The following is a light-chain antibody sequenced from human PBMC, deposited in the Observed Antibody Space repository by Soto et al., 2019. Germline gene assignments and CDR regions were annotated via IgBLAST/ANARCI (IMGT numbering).Light chain of an antibody. CDR1: QSISSN. J-gene: IGKJ4*01. Sequence: VLRQSLATLALCPGARATLSCRASQSISSNLAWYQQKPGQAPRLLIYGPSTRATGIPARFSGSGSGTEFTLTISSLQSEDFAVYYCQQYNNWPHTFGGGGKV. CDR3: QQYNNWPHT. CDR2: GPS. V-gene: IGKV3-15*01.